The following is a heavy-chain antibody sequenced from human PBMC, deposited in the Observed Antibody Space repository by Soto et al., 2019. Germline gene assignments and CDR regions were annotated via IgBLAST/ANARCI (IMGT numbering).Heavy chain of an antibody. CDR2: IKQDGSEK. Sequence: GGSLRLSCAASGFTFSSYWMSWVRQAPGKGLEWVANIKQDGSEKYYVDSVKGRFTISRDNAKNSLYLQMNSLRAEDTAVYYCAREGDSSSSGGVDWGQGTLVTVSS. CDR1: GFTFSSYW. D-gene: IGHD6-6*01. V-gene: IGHV3-7*03. J-gene: IGHJ4*02. CDR3: AREGDSSSSGGVD.